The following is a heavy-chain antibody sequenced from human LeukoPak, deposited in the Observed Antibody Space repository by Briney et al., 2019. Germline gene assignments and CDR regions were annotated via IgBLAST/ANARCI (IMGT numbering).Heavy chain of an antibody. J-gene: IGHJ6*03. CDR1: GYTFTGYY. D-gene: IGHD2-2*01. Sequence: ASVKVSCKASGYTFTGYYMHWLRQAPGQGLDWMGRINPNSGGTNYAQKFQGRVTMNRDTAMSTAYMELSRLRSDDTAVYYCARGYCSSTSCYGTYYYYMDVWGRGTTVTVSS. V-gene: IGHV1-2*06. CDR2: INPNSGGT. CDR3: ARGYCSSTSCYGTYYYYMDV.